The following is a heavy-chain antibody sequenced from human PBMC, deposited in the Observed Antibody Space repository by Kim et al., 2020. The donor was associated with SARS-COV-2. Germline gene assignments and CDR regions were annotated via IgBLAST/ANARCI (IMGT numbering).Heavy chain of an antibody. CDR1: GGSISSGGYY. CDR3: ARDRDGDYYFDY. V-gene: IGHV4-31*03. D-gene: IGHD4-17*01. CDR2: IYYSGST. J-gene: IGHJ4*02. Sequence: SETLSLTCTVSGGSISSGGYYWSWIRQHPGKGLEWIGYIYYSGSTYYNPSLKSRVTISVDTSKNQFSLKLSSVTAADTAVYYCARDRDGDYYFDYWGQGTLVTVSS.